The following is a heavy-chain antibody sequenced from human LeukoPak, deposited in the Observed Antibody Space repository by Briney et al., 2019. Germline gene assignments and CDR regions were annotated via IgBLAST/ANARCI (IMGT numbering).Heavy chain of an antibody. CDR3: VKSPCSSTSCPFDY. CDR2: ISGNGGST. V-gene: IGHV3-64D*06. CDR1: GFTFSSDA. D-gene: IGHD2-2*01. Sequence: GGSLRLSCSASGFTFSSDAMHWVRQGPGKGLGYVSAISGNGGSTYYADSVKGRFTISRDNSKNTLYLQMSSLRAEDTAVYYCVKSPCSSTSCPFDYWGQGTLVTVSS. J-gene: IGHJ4*02.